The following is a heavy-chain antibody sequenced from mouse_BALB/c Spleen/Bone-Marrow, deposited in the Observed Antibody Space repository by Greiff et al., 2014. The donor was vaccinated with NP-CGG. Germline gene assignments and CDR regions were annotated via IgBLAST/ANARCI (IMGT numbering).Heavy chain of an antibody. D-gene: IGHD2-10*02. CDR3: ARSGERYGAMDY. Sequence: DVLLVESGGGLVKPGGSLKLSCAASGFTFSDYYMYWVRQTPEKRLEWVGTISDGGGYTYYPDSVWGRFTISRDNAKNNLYLQMSSLKSEDTAMYYCARSGERYGAMDYWGQGTSVNVFS. V-gene: IGHV5-4*02. J-gene: IGHJ4*01. CDR1: GFTFSDYY. CDR2: ISDGGGYT.